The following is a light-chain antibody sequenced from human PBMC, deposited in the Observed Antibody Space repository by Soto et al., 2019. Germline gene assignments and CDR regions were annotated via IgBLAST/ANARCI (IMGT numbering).Light chain of an antibody. V-gene: IGKV1-5*01. CDR1: QTISSW. Sequence: DIQMTQSPSTLSGSVGDRVTITCRASQTISSWLAWYQQKPGKAPKLLISTASTLQSGVPSRFSGSGSGTEFTLTISSLQPDDFATYYCQQYNSYPVTFGQGTKVDIK. J-gene: IGKJ1*01. CDR3: QQYNSYPVT. CDR2: TAS.